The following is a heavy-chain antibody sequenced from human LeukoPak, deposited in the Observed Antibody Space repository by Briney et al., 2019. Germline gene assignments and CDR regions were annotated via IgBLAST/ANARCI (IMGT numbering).Heavy chain of an antibody. Sequence: PPETLSLTCTVSGGSISSYYWSWIRQPPGKGLEWIGYIYYSGSTNYNPSLKSRVTISVDTSKNQFSLKLSSVTAADTAVYYCARGGRLPGGDYGAEDYWGQGTLVTVSS. J-gene: IGHJ4*02. CDR3: ARGGRLPGGDYGAEDY. V-gene: IGHV4-59*01. D-gene: IGHD3-16*01. CDR2: IYYSGST. CDR1: GGSISSYY.